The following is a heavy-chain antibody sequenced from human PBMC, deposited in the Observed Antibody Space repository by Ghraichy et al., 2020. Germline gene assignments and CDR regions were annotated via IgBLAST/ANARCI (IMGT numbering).Heavy chain of an antibody. D-gene: IGHD3-16*01. CDR3: AREIRAFDY. CDR1: GDSGSSDTAA. J-gene: IGHJ4*02. CDR2: TYYRSRWYI. V-gene: IGHV6-1*01. Sequence: QTLSLTCAISGDSGSSDTAAWTWIRQSPSRDLEWLGRTYYRSRWYIDYAVSVKSRLTINPDTSKNQFSLQLNSVTPEDTAVYYCAREIRAFDYWGQGTLVTVSS.